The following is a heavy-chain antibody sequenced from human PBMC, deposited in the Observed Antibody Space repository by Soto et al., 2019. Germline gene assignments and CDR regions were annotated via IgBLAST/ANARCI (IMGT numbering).Heavy chain of an antibody. J-gene: IGHJ4*02. CDR2: IYYSGST. CDR1: GGFISSSSYY. Sequence: SDTLSLTCTVSGGFISSSSYYWGWIRQPPGKGLEWIGSIYYSGSTYYNPSLKSRVTISVDTSKNQFSLKLSSVTAADTAVYYCARRSIAVAGYYFDYWGQGTLVTVS. V-gene: IGHV4-39*01. D-gene: IGHD6-19*01. CDR3: ARRSIAVAGYYFDY.